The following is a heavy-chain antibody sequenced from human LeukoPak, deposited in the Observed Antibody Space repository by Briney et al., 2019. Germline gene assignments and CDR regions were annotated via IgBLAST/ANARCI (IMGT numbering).Heavy chain of an antibody. D-gene: IGHD3-22*01. V-gene: IGHV1-2*04. Sequence: ASVKVSCKASGYIFTGYYMHWVRQAPGQGLEWMGWINPNSGGTNYAQKFQGWVTMTRDTSISTAYMELSRLRSDDTAVYYCARARDYYDSSGYFRSYYYYGMGVWGQGTTVTVSS. CDR3: ARARDYYDSSGYFRSYYYYGMGV. CDR2: INPNSGGT. J-gene: IGHJ6*02. CDR1: GYIFTGYY.